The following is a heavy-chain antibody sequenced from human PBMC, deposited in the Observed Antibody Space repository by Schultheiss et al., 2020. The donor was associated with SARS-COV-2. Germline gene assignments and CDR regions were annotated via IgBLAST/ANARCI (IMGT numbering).Heavy chain of an antibody. CDR3: ARDYRDLWYFDL. J-gene: IGHJ2*01. CDR2: ISGSGGST. V-gene: IGHV3-23*01. CDR1: GFTFSSYA. D-gene: IGHD1-26*01. Sequence: GGSLRLSCAASGFTFSSYAMNWVRQAPGKGLEWVSAISGSGGSTYYADSVKGRFTISRHNSKNTLYLQMNSLRAEDTAVYYCARDYRDLWYFDLWGRGTLVTVSS.